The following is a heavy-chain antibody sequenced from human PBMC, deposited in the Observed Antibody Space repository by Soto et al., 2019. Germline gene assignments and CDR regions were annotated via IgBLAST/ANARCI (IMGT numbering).Heavy chain of an antibody. Sequence: LSLTCTVSGGSISSYYWSWIRQPPGKGLEWIGYIYYSGSTNYNPSLKSRVTISVDTSKNQFSLKLSSVTAADTAVYYCARGSGTVLRWTDGEFEPWGQGTLVTVSS. V-gene: IGHV4-59*01. CDR1: GGSISSYY. CDR2: IYYSGST. J-gene: IGHJ5*02. CDR3: ARGSGTVLRWTDGEFEP. D-gene: IGHD1-1*01.